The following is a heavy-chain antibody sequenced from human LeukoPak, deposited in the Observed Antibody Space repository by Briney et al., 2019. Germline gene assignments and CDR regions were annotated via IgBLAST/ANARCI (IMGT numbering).Heavy chain of an antibody. CDR3: ARSSAACSSTSCYYFDY. V-gene: IGHV3-21*01. CDR2: ISSSSSYI. J-gene: IGHJ4*02. CDR1: GFTFSSYW. D-gene: IGHD2-2*01. Sequence: GGSLRLSCAASGFTFSSYWMSWVRQAPGKGLEWVSSISSSSSYIYYADSVKGRFTISRDNAKNSLYLQMNSLRAEDTAVYYCARSSAACSSTSCYYFDYWGRGTLVTVSS.